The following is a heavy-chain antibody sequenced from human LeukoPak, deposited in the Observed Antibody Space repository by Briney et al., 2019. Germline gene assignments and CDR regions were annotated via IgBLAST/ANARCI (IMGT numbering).Heavy chain of an antibody. D-gene: IGHD1-26*01. CDR2: TIPIFGTA. J-gene: IGHJ4*02. Sequence: SSVKVSCKASGGTFSSYAINWVRQAPGQGLEWMGGTIPIFGTANYAQKFQGRVAITTDESTSTAYMELSSLRSEDTAVYYCARVFARSGEIGGSYYYYWDQGTLVTVSS. CDR3: ARVFARSGEIGGSYYYY. V-gene: IGHV1-69*05. CDR1: GGTFSSYA.